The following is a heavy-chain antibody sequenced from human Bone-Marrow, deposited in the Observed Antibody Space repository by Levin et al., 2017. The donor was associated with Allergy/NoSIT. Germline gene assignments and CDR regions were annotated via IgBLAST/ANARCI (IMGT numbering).Heavy chain of an antibody. Sequence: GESLKISCEASGFTFSNHWMTWVRQAPGKGLEWVANIKEDGGESYYVDSVTGRFTISRDNAKNTLYLQMKYLGVDDTAVYYCATYDGVVPALDYWGQGTLVTVCS. CDR3: ATYDGVVPALDY. J-gene: IGHJ4*02. CDR1: GFTFSNHW. V-gene: IGHV3-7*03. CDR2: IKEDGGES. D-gene: IGHD3-16*01.